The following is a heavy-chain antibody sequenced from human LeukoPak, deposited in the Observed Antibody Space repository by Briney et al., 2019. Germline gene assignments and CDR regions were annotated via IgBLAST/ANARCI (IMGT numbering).Heavy chain of an antibody. CDR3: AREIEYSSSVSDY. D-gene: IGHD6-6*01. J-gene: IGHJ4*02. Sequence: ASVKVSCKTSGYTFTGYYIHWVRQAPGQGLEWMGWINPNSGDTNYAQKFQGRVSMTGDTSISTAYMELSSLRSEDTAVYYCAREIEYSSSVSDYWGQGTLVTVSS. CDR1: GYTFTGYY. CDR2: INPNSGDT. V-gene: IGHV1-2*02.